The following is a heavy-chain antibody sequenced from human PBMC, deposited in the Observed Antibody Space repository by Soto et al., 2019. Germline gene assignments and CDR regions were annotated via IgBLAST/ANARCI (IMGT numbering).Heavy chain of an antibody. CDR3: ARDSSSGWYGVDY. D-gene: IGHD6-19*01. J-gene: IGHJ4*02. Sequence: TLSLTCTVSGCSISSGGYYWSWIRQHPGKGLEWIGYIYYSGSTYYNPSLKSRVTISVDTSKNQFSLKLSSVTAADTAVYYCARDSSSGWYGVDYWGQGTLVTVSS. CDR2: IYYSGST. V-gene: IGHV4-31*03. CDR1: GCSISSGGYY.